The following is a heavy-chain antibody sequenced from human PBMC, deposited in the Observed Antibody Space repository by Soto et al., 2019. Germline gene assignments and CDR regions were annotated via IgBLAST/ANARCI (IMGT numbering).Heavy chain of an antibody. CDR3: AKEYNWNDDIDAFDI. Sequence: PGGSLRLSCAASGCTFSSYGMHWVRQAPGKGLEWVAVISYDGSNKYYADSVKGRFTISRDNSKNTLYLQMNSLRAEDTAVYYCAKEYNWNDDIDAFDIWGQGTMVTVSS. CDR2: ISYDGSNK. J-gene: IGHJ3*02. V-gene: IGHV3-30*18. D-gene: IGHD1-20*01. CDR1: GCTFSSYG.